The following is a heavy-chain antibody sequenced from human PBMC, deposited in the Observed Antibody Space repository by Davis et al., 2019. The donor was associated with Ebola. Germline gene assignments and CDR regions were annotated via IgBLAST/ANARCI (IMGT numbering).Heavy chain of an antibody. CDR1: GFTFSSYW. D-gene: IGHD5-24*01. CDR3: ARGDGYNRWCNY. CDR2: IKQDGSEK. Sequence: GESLKISCAASGFTFSSYWMSWVRQAPGKGLEWVANIKQDGSEKYYVDSVKGRFTISRDNAKNSLYLQMNSLRAEDTAVYYCARGDGYNRWCNYWGQGTLVTVSS. V-gene: IGHV3-7*04. J-gene: IGHJ4*02.